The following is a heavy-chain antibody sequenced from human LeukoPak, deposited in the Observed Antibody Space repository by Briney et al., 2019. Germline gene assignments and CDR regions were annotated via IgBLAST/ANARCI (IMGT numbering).Heavy chain of an antibody. Sequence: GGSLRLSCAASGFTFSNYAMSWVRQAPGKGLEWVAGISGTGGSTYYADSVKGRFTISRDNSKNTLFLQMNSLRAEDTAVYYCAKDLSPYCSGDCYRNEFYFDYWGQGSLVTVSS. J-gene: IGHJ4*02. V-gene: IGHV3-23*01. CDR3: AKDLSPYCSGDCYRNEFYFDY. CDR1: GFTFSNYA. CDR2: ISGTGGST. D-gene: IGHD2-21*02.